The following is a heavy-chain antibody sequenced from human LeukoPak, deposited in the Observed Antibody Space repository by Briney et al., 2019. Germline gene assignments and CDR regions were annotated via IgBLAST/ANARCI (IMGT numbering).Heavy chain of an antibody. CDR2: INPNDGDT. V-gene: IGHV1-2*02. J-gene: IGHJ4*02. CDR3: ARANFLYCSSTTCLFDY. CDR1: GYTFTDYY. D-gene: IGHD2-2*01. Sequence: ASVKVSCKASGYTFTDYYMHWVRQAPGQGFEWMGWINPNDGDTNYAQKFQGRVTMTRDTSNSTAHMEVSRLRSDDTAVYYCARANFLYCSSTTCLFDYWGQGTLVTVSS.